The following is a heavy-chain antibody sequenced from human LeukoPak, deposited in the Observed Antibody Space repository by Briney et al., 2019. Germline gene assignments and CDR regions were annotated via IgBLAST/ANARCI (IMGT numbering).Heavy chain of an antibody. J-gene: IGHJ4*02. D-gene: IGHD3-9*01. CDR3: ANLPLTGYYGFDS. V-gene: IGHV3-23*01. CDR2: IISSGAGT. Sequence: GGSLRLSCAASGFSFSSYAMSWVRQAPGKGLEWVSGIISSGAGTNYADSVRGRFTISRDNSKNTPYLQMNSLRAEDTAVYYCANLPLTGYYGFDSWGQGALITVSS. CDR1: GFSFSSYA.